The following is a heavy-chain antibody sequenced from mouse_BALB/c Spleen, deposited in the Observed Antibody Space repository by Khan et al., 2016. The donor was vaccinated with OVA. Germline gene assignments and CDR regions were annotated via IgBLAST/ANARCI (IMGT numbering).Heavy chain of an antibody. V-gene: IGHV2-6-1*01. Sequence: QVQLKQSGPGLVAPSQSLSITCTISGFSLTNYGVHWVRQPPGKGLEWLVVIWNDGNTAYNSALKSRLTISKDNSKSQVFLKMNSLQTDDTAMYFCARQPYNHYNIMDCWGKGTSVTVSS. CDR3: ARQPYNHYNIMDC. D-gene: IGHD2-10*02. CDR1: GFSLTNYG. CDR2: IWNDGNT. J-gene: IGHJ4*01.